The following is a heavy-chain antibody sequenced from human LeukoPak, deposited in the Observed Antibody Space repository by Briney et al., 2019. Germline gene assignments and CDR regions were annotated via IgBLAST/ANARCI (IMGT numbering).Heavy chain of an antibody. D-gene: IGHD4-17*01. Sequence: GGSLRLSCAASGFTFSNYWMHWVRQAPGKGLVWVSRINTDGSSTNYADSVKGRFTISRDNAKNTLYLQMNSLRAEDTAVYYCARDVWNGDYVFDYWGQGTLVTVSS. CDR3: ARDVWNGDYVFDY. V-gene: IGHV3-74*01. CDR1: GFTFSNYW. CDR2: INTDGSST. J-gene: IGHJ4*02.